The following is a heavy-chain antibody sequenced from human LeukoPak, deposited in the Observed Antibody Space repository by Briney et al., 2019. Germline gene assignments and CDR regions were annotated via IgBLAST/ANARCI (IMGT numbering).Heavy chain of an antibody. CDR2: ISSSSSSNYI. V-gene: IGHV3-21*01. J-gene: IGHJ4*02. Sequence: GGSLRLSCAASGFTLSSYSINWVRQAPGKGLEWVSSISSSSSSNYIFDADSVKGRFTISRDNAKNSLYLQMNSLRAEDTAVYYCARGGVDFWSGPLFDYWGQGTLVTVSS. CDR1: GFTLSSYS. D-gene: IGHD3-3*01. CDR3: ARGGVDFWSGPLFDY.